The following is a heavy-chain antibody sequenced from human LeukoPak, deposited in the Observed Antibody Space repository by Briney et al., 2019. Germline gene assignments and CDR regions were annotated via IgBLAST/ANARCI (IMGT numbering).Heavy chain of an antibody. CDR1: GGSISSYY. J-gene: IGHJ5*02. Sequence: SETLSLTCTVSGGSISSYYWSWIRQPPGKGLEWIGYIYYSGSTNYNPSLKSRVTISVDTSKNQFSLKLSSVTAADTAVYYCARGIVVVPAATAQYGWFDPWGQGTLVTVSS. CDR3: ARGIVVVPAATAQYGWFDP. V-gene: IGHV4-59*01. D-gene: IGHD2-2*01. CDR2: IYYSGST.